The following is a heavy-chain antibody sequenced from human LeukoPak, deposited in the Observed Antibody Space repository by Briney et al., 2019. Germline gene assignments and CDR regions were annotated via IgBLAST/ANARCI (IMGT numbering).Heavy chain of an antibody. CDR2: IYWHDDK. V-gene: IGHV2-5*01. CDR1: GASITNEDFF. J-gene: IGHJ4*02. Sequence: TLSLTCAVTGASITNEDFFWGWIRQPPGKALEWLALIYWHDDKRYSPSLKSRLTITKDTSKNQVVLTMTNMDPVDTATYYCAHTSYGDYYFDYWGQGTLVTVSS. CDR3: AHTSYGDYYFDY. D-gene: IGHD4-17*01.